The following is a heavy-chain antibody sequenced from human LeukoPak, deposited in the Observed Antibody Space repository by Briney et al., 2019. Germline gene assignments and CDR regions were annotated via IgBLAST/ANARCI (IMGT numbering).Heavy chain of an antibody. CDR1: GYSFSNYW. J-gene: IGHJ4*02. D-gene: IGHD1-26*01. Sequence: GESLKISCKGSGYSFSNYWIAWVRQMPGRGLEWMGIIYPGYSDTRYSPSFQGQVTISADRSISTASLQWSSLKAPDTAMYYCARRSGSFQGDYNFDFWGQGTLVTVSS. CDR3: ARRSGSFQGDYNFDF. CDR2: IYPGYSDT. V-gene: IGHV5-51*01.